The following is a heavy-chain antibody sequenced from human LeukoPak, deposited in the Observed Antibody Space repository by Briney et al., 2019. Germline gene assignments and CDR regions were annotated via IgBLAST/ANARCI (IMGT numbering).Heavy chain of an antibody. CDR3: AREGSSGRSFDY. D-gene: IGHD6-19*01. CDR1: GFALKSYS. Sequence: GGSLRLSCAGSGFALKSYSLTWVRQAPGKGLEWVSSISSTSAYIHYADSVKGRFTISRDNAKNSLYLQMNSLRAEDTAVYYCAREGSSGRSFDYWGQGTLVTVSS. CDR2: ISSTSAYI. J-gene: IGHJ4*02. V-gene: IGHV3-21*01.